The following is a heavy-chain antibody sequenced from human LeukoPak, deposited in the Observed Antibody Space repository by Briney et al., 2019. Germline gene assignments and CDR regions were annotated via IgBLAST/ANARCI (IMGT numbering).Heavy chain of an antibody. J-gene: IGHJ4*02. V-gene: IGHV3-9*01. D-gene: IGHD6-13*01. CDR3: AKIKSSSWSTLFDY. CDR2: ISWNSGSI. CDR1: GFTFDDYA. Sequence: PGGSLRLFCAASGFTFDDYAMHWVRQAPGKGLEWVSGISWNSGSIGYADSVKGRFTISRDNAKNSPYLQMNSLRAEDTALYYCAKIKSSSWSTLFDYWGQGTLVTVSS.